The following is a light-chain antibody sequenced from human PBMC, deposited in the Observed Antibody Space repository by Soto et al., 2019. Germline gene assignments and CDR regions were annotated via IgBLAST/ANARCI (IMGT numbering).Light chain of an antibody. CDR1: QSVSSY. J-gene: IGKJ4*01. Sequence: EIVLTQSPATLSLSPGERATLSCRASQSVSSYLAWYQQKPGQAPRLLISDASNRATGIPARFSGSGSGTDFTLTISSLEPEDFAAYYCQQRSNWPRTFGGGTKVEIK. V-gene: IGKV3-11*01. CDR3: QQRSNWPRT. CDR2: DAS.